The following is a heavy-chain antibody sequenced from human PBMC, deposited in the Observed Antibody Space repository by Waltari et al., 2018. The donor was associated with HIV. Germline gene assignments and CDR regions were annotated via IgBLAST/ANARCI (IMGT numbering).Heavy chain of an antibody. CDR1: AYTSTYRY. CDR3: ARSRDYGSGKDYDMDV. Sequence: QMQLVQSGAEVKKPGSSVKVSCTASAYTSTYRYLHWVRQAPGQALEWMGWITPFNGNTNYAQKFQDRVTITRDRSMSTAYMELSSLRFEDTAMYYCARSRDYGSGKDYDMDVWGQGTTVTVSS. J-gene: IGHJ6*02. CDR2: ITPFNGNT. D-gene: IGHD3-10*01. V-gene: IGHV1-45*02.